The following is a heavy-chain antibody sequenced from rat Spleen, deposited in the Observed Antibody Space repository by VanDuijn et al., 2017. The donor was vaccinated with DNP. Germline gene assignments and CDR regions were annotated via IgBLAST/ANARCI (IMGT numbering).Heavy chain of an antibody. CDR1: GYFITSSYR. V-gene: IGHV3-3*01. J-gene: IGHJ3*01. CDR2: INSAGST. CDR3: ARLGTQGFAY. D-gene: IGHD1-5*01. Sequence: EVQLQESGPGLVKPSQSLSLTCSVTGYFITSSYRWNWIRKFPGNKLEWLGSINSAGSTNYNPPLKSRISITRDTSKNQFFLQVNSVTTEDTATYYCARLGTQGFAYWGQGTLVTVSS.